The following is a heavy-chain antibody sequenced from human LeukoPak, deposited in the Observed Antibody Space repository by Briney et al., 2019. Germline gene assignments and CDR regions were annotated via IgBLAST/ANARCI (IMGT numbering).Heavy chain of an antibody. CDR1: GGSFSGYY. Sequence: SETLSLTCAVYGGSFSGYYWSWIRQPPGKGLEWTGEINHSGSTNYNPSLKSRVTISVDTSKNQFSLKLSSVTAADTAVYYCARVPASRRYSSSWYSTYYYGMDVWGQGTTVTVSS. D-gene: IGHD6-13*01. CDR2: INHSGST. V-gene: IGHV4-34*01. J-gene: IGHJ6*02. CDR3: ARVPASRRYSSSWYSTYYYGMDV.